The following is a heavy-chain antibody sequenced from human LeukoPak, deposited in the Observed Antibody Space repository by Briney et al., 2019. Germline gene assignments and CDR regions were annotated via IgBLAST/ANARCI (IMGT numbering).Heavy chain of an antibody. V-gene: IGHV3-23*01. Sequence: GGSLRLSCAASGFIFRNHAMNWVRQAPGQGLEWVSGVSASGGSTFNTDSVKGRFSISRDNSKNTLYLEMNSLRPEDTALYYCAKDLLHGSGSYSWGVFDCWGQGIVVTVSS. CDR3: AKDLLHGSGSYSWGVFDC. CDR1: GFIFRNHA. J-gene: IGHJ4*02. CDR2: VSASGGST. D-gene: IGHD3-10*01.